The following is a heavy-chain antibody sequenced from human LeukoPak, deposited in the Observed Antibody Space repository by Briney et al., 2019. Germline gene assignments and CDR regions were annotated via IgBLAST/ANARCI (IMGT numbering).Heavy chain of an antibody. J-gene: IGHJ4*02. CDR1: GGTFSSYA. V-gene: IGHV1-69*05. Sequence: SVKVSCKASGGTFSSYAISWVRQAPGQGLEWMGGIIPIFGTANYAQKFQGRVTITTDESTSTAYMELSSLRSEDTAVYYCASGPAALVDFDYWGQGTLVTVSS. CDR3: ASGPAALVDFDY. CDR2: IIPIFGTA. D-gene: IGHD2-2*01.